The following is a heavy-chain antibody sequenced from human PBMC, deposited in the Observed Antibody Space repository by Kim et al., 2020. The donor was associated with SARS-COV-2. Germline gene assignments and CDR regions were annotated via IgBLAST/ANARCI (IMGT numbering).Heavy chain of an antibody. Sequence: GGSLRLSCAASGFTFSSYAMHWVRQAPGKGLEWVAVISYDGSNKYYADSVKGRFTISRDNSKNTLYLQMNSLRAEDTAVYYCARDTYDYVWGSYRQEVCMDVWGQGTTVTVSS. D-gene: IGHD3-16*02. V-gene: IGHV3-30-3*01. CDR2: ISYDGSNK. J-gene: IGHJ6*02. CDR3: ARDTYDYVWGSYRQEVCMDV. CDR1: GFTFSSYA.